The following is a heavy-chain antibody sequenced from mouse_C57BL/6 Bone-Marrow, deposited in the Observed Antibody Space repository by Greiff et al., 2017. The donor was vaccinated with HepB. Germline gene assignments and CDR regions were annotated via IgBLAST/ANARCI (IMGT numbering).Heavy chain of an antibody. CDR2: IDPETGGT. J-gene: IGHJ4*01. V-gene: IGHV1-15*01. D-gene: IGHD1-1*01. CDR1: GYTFTDYE. CDR3: TRRVLRSIYAMDY. Sequence: VQLQQSGAELVRPGASVTLSCKASGYTFTDYEMHWVKQTPVHGLEWIGAIDPETGGTAYNQKFKGKAILTADKSSSTAYMELRSLTSEDSAVYYCTRRVLRSIYAMDYWGQGTSVTVSS.